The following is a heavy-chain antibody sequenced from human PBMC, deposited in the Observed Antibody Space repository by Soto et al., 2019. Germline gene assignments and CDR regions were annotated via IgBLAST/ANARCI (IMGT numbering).Heavy chain of an antibody. CDR2: ISAKHGNT. CDR1: GYSFTSYG. CDR3: ARDHGTMVRGDFQH. D-gene: IGHD3-10*01. V-gene: IGHV1-18*01. J-gene: IGHJ1*01. Sequence: ASVKVSCKASGYSFTSYGINWVRQAPGQGLEWMGWISAKHGNTHYAQKLQGRVTMTTDTSTSTAYMELRSLTSDDTAVYYCARDHGTMVRGDFQHWGQGTLVTVSS.